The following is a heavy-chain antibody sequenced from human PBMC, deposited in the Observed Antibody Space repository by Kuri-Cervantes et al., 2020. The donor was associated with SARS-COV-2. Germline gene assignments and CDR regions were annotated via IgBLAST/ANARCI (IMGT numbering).Heavy chain of an antibody. D-gene: IGHD1-14*01. Sequence: ASVKVSCKASGYTFTGYYMHWVRQAPGQGLEWMGWINPNSGDTNYAQNFQGWVTMTRDTSISTAYMELSGLRSDDTAVYYCATSGTSTDHYSDYWGQGTLVTVSS. CDR3: ATSGTSTDHYSDY. CDR1: GYTFTGYY. J-gene: IGHJ4*02. V-gene: IGHV1-2*04. CDR2: INPNSGDT.